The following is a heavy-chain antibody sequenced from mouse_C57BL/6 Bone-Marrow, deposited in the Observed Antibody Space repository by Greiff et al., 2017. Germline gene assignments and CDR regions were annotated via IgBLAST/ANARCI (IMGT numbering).Heavy chain of an antibody. CDR2: ISYDGSN. J-gene: IGHJ3*01. D-gene: IGHD2-4*01. V-gene: IGHV3-6*01. CDR3: ARGYDYDGWFAY. CDR1: GYSITSGYY. Sequence: EVHLVESGPGLVKPSQSLSLTCSVTGYSITSGYYWNWIRQFPGNKLEWMGYISYDGSNNYNPSLKNRISITRDTSKNQFFLKLNSVTTEDTATYYCARGYDYDGWFAYWGQGTLVTVSA.